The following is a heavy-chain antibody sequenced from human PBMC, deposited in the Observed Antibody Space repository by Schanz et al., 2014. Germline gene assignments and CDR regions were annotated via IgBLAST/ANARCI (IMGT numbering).Heavy chain of an antibody. CDR1: GFTFSAYA. D-gene: IGHD1-1*01. V-gene: IGHV3-11*01. CDR2: IGNGGVTI. J-gene: IGHJ4*02. CDR3: AKIERNED. Sequence: VQLVQSGGGLVQPGGSLRLSCAASGFTFSAYAMAWIRQPPGRGLEWVSYIGNGGVTIYYADSVKGRFTISRDNSKNSLYLQMNSLRAEDTAVYFCAKIERNEDWGQGTLVTVSS.